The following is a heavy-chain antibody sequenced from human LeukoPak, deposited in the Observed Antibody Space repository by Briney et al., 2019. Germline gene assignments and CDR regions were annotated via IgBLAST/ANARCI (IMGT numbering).Heavy chain of an antibody. Sequence: PGGSLRLSCAASGFTVSSNYMSWVRQAPGKGLEWVSVIYSGGSTYYADSVKGRFTISRDNSKNTLYLQMNSLRAGDTAVYYCARDGYYYDSSGQGVRLPEFWGQGTLVTVSS. V-gene: IGHV3-66*01. CDR3: ARDGYYYDSSGQGVRLPEF. J-gene: IGHJ4*02. D-gene: IGHD3-22*01. CDR2: IYSGGST. CDR1: GFTVSSNY.